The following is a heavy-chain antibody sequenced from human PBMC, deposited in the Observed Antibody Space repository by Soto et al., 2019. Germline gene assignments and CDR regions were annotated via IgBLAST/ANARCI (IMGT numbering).Heavy chain of an antibody. Sequence: EVQLVESGGGLVQPGRSLRLSCAASGFTFDDYAMHWVRQAPGKGLEWVSGISWNSGSIGYADSVKGRFTISSANAKNSLYLQMDSLRAEDTALYYCAKGSVWFGEPYYFDYWGQGTLVTVSS. CDR3: AKGSVWFGEPYYFDY. V-gene: IGHV3-9*01. CDR2: ISWNSGSI. J-gene: IGHJ4*02. CDR1: GFTFDDYA. D-gene: IGHD3-10*01.